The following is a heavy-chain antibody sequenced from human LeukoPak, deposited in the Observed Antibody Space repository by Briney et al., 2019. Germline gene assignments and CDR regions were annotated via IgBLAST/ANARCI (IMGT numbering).Heavy chain of an antibody. CDR1: GFTFNSYV. Sequence: GGSQRPSCAASGFTFNSYVMSWVRQAPGKGLEWVSTISHSGGSTYYADSVKSWFTISRDNSKNTLYLRMNSLRADDTAVYYCATGTQLDPDYSYYGMDVWGRGTTVTVSS. CDR2: ISHSGGST. V-gene: IGHV3-23*01. J-gene: IGHJ6*02. CDR3: ATGTQLDPDYSYYGMDV. D-gene: IGHD1-14*01.